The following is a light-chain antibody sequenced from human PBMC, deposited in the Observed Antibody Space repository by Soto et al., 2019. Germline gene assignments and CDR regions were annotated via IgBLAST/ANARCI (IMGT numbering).Light chain of an antibody. CDR2: EVT. CDR3: SAYTRRSTLL. CDR1: SSDVGGYNY. Sequence: QSVLTQPASVSGSPGQSITISCTGTSSDVGGYNYVSWYQQYPGKAPKLMIYEVTNRPSGVSNRFSGSKSGNTASLTISGLQAEDEAAYYCSAYTRRSTLLFGGGTKVTVL. V-gene: IGLV2-14*01. J-gene: IGLJ2*01.